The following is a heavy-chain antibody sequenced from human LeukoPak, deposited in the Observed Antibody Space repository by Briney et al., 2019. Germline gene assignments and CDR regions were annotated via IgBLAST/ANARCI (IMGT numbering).Heavy chain of an antibody. CDR3: AREGTRGLFDS. J-gene: IGHJ4*02. Sequence: GGSLRLSCAASGFTFSSYWMSWVRQAPGKGLEWVAYINLDGSEKYYVDSVKGRFTTSRDNAKNSLNLHMNSLRAEDTAVYYCAREGTRGLFDSWGQGTLVTVSS. CDR1: GFTFSSYW. CDR2: INLDGSEK. V-gene: IGHV3-7*01. D-gene: IGHD1/OR15-1a*01.